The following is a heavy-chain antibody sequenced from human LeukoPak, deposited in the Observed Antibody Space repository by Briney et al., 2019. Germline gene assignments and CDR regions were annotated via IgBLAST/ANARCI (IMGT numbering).Heavy chain of an antibody. CDR3: VRQKKSHGNFVY. Sequence: QPGGSLRLSCAASGFTFSDHAMHWVRQAPGKGLEWVSAVGIAADTFYPGSVKGRFTISRENAKNSLYLQMNSLRVEDTAVYYCVRQKKSHGNFVYWGQGTLVTVSS. CDR1: GFTFSDHA. V-gene: IGHV3-13*01. CDR2: VGIAADT. D-gene: IGHD1-26*01. J-gene: IGHJ4*02.